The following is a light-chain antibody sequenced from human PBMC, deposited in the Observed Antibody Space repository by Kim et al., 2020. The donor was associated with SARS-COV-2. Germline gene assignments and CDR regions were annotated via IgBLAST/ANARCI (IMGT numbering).Light chain of an antibody. V-gene: IGKV1-5*03. J-gene: IGKJ2*01. CDR1: QSISRW. Sequence: DIQMTQSPSTLSASVGDRVTITYRASQSISRWLAWYQQKPGKVPNLLIYEASTLVSGVPSRFSGSASGTEFTLTISSLQPGDFATYYCQQYNGYHTFGQGTKLEI. CDR3: QQYNGYHT. CDR2: EAS.